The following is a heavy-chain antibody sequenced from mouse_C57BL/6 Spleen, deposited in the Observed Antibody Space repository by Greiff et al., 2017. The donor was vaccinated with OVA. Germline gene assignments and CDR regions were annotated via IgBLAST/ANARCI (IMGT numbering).Heavy chain of an antibody. CDR1: GFTFTDYY. Sequence: EVQRVESGGGLVQPGGSLSLSCAASGFTFTDYYMSWVRQPPGKALEWLGFIRNKANGYSTEYSASVKGRFTISRDNSQCILYLQMNALRAEDRATYDCARYVTTVVGAMDYWGQGTSVTVSS. V-gene: IGHV7-3*01. CDR2: IRNKANGYST. D-gene: IGHD1-1*01. CDR3: ARYVTTVVGAMDY. J-gene: IGHJ4*01.